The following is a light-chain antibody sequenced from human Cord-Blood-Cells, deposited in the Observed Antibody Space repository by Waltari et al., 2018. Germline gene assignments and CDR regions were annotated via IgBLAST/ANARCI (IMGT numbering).Light chain of an antibody. Sequence: QSALTQPASVSGSPGQSITISCTGTSSDVGGYNYVSWYQQHPGNTPKLMIYEVSKRPSGVSNRFAGSKSGNTASLTISGLQAEDEADYYCSSYTSSSTLVFGGGTKLTVL. CDR3: SSYTSSSTLV. CDR1: SSDVGGYNY. V-gene: IGLV2-14*01. J-gene: IGLJ2*01. CDR2: EVS.